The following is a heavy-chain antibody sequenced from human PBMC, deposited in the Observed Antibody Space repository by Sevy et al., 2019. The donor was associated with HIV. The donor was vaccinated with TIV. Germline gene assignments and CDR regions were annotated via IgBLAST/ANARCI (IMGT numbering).Heavy chain of an antibody. J-gene: IGHJ1*01. CDR3: ATRLGYGSGSSCYPPEYFHH. Sequence: SETLSLTCIVSGGSISSSSYYWGWIRQPPGKGLEWIESIYYSGNTYYNPSLKSRVTISVDTSKKQFSLKLSSVPAADTAGYYCATRLGYGSGSSCYPPEYFHHWGQGTLVTVSS. CDR1: GGSISSSSYY. CDR2: IYYSGNT. V-gene: IGHV4-39*01. D-gene: IGHD2-15*01.